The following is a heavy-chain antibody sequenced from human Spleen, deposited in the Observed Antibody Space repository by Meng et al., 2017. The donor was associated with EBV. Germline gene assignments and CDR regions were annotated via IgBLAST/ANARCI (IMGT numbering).Heavy chain of an antibody. CDR3: AREVTTVTGPFDY. J-gene: IGHJ4*02. CDR2: LYHSGST. D-gene: IGHD4-17*01. V-gene: IGHV4-4*02. Sequence: GQGIVQPAVTRFVTCAVQGGSIIGSNWWSWVRQPPGKGLEWIGELYHSGSTNYNPSLKSRVTISVDKSKNQFSLKLSSVTAADTAVYYCAREVTTVTGPFDYWGQGTLVTVSS. CDR1: GGSIIGSNW.